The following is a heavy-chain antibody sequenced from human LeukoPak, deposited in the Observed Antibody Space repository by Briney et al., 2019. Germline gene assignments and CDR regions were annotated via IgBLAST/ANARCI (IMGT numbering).Heavy chain of an antibody. V-gene: IGHV3-73*01. D-gene: IGHD4/OR15-4a*01. CDR2: IRSKANNYAT. CDR1: GFTFSVST. J-gene: IGHJ1*01. CDR3: TALYGEDFQH. Sequence: GGSLKPSCAASGFTFSVSTLHWVRQASGKGLEWVGRIRSKANNYATVYAASVTGRFTISRDDSKSTAYLQMSSLKSEDTAAYYCTALYGEDFQHWGQGTLVTVSS.